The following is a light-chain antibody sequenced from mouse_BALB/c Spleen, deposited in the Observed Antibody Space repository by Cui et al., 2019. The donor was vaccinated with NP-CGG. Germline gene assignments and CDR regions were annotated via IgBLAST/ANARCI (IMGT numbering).Light chain of an antibody. CDR2: GTN. CDR1: TGAVTTSNY. V-gene: IGLV1*01. Sequence: AVVTQESALTTSPGETVTLTCRSSTGAVTTSNYANWVQEKPDHLFTGLIGGTNNRAPGVSARFSGSLIGDKAALTITGAQTEDEAIYFCALWYSNHWVFGGGTKLTV. J-gene: IGLJ1*01. CDR3: ALWYSNHWV.